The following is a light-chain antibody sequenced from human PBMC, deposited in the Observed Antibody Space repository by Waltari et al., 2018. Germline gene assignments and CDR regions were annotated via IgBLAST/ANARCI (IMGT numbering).Light chain of an antibody. Sequence: QSALTQPASVSGSPGQSITISCTGTSSDVGGYKYVSWYQQHPGKAPNVMIYEVSTRPSGVSNRFSGSKSGNTASLTISGLQAEDEADYYCTSYTSTSTLGVFGGGTKLTVL. CDR1: SSDVGGYKY. J-gene: IGLJ3*02. CDR3: TSYTSTSTLGV. V-gene: IGLV2-14*01. CDR2: EVS.